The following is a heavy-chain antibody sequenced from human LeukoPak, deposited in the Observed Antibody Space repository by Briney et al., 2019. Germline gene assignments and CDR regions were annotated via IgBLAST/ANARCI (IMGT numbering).Heavy chain of an antibody. CDR2: IYYSGST. D-gene: IGHD6-13*01. J-gene: IGHJ4*02. CDR3: ARLGIAAAGTMGTYYFDY. CDR1: GGSISSSSYY. V-gene: IGHV4-39*07. Sequence: SETLSLTCTVSGGSISSSSYYWGWIRQPPGKGLEWIGSIYYSGSTYYNPSLKSRVTISVDTSKNQFSLKLSSVTAADTAVYYCARLGIAAAGTMGTYYFDYWGQGTLVTVSS.